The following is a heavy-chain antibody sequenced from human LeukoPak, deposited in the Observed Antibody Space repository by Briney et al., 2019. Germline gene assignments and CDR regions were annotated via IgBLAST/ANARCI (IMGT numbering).Heavy chain of an antibody. V-gene: IGHV3-53*01. D-gene: IGHD1-26*01. CDR3: AMSGATSNYYYGMDV. CDR2: IYSGGST. Sequence: GGSLRLSCAASGFTVSSNYMSWVRQAPGKGLEWVSVIYSGGSTNYADSVKGRFTISRDNSKNTLYLQMNSLRAEDTAVYYCAMSGATSNYYYGMDVWGQGTTVTVSS. CDR1: GFTVSSNY. J-gene: IGHJ6*02.